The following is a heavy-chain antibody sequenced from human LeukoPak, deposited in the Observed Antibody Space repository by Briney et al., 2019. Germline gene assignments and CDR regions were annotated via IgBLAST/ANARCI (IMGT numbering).Heavy chain of an antibody. V-gene: IGHV4-4*07. J-gene: IGHJ4*02. CDR1: GGSISSYY. Sequence: PSETLSLTCTVSGGSISSYYWSWIRQPAGKGLEWIGRIYTSGSTNYNPSLKSRVTMSVDTSKNQFSLKLSSVTAADTAVYYCARGPPPVLRFLEWYVDYWGQGTLVTVSS. CDR2: IYTSGST. D-gene: IGHD3-3*01. CDR3: ARGPPPVLRFLEWYVDY.